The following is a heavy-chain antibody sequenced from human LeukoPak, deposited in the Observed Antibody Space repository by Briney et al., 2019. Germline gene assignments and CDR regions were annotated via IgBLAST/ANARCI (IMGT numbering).Heavy chain of an antibody. V-gene: IGHV3-43*01. Sequence: PGGSLSLSCAASGFPFDDYAMHWVRQAPGKGVEWVYHISWEGQTTYYAGSVRGRFTVSRDNSKNSLFLEMKSLTTDDTAFYYCTRDTDFGSPTNYFDHWGQGTLVSVSS. CDR3: TRDTDFGSPTNYFDH. D-gene: IGHD3-10*01. CDR2: ISWEGQTT. J-gene: IGHJ4*02. CDR1: GFPFDDYA.